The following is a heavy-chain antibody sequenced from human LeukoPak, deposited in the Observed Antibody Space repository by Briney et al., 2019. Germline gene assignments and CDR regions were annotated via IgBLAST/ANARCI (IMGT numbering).Heavy chain of an antibody. CDR1: GFTFSSYG. D-gene: IGHD6-13*01. Sequence: GGSLRLSCAASGFTFSSYGMSWVRQAPGKGLEWVANIKQDGSEKYYVDSVKGRFTISRDNAKNSLYLQMNSLRAEDTAVYYCARRWSSSLNHYFDYWGQGTLVTVSS. CDR3: ARRWSSSLNHYFDY. V-gene: IGHV3-7*01. J-gene: IGHJ4*02. CDR2: IKQDGSEK.